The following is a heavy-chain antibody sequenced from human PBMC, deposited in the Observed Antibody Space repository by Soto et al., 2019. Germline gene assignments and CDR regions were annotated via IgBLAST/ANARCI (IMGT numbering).Heavy chain of an antibody. V-gene: IGHV1-58*01. D-gene: IGHD6-19*01. CDR3: ADLAYSSAWG. CDR2: IVVGSGTT. Sequence: SSVKVSCKASGFTFTTSAVQWVRQARGQRLEWIGWIVVGSGTTNYAQRFQERVTITRDMSTSTAYMELSSLRSEDTAVYYCADLAYSSAWGWGQGTVVTVSS. CDR1: GFTFTTSA. J-gene: IGHJ4*02.